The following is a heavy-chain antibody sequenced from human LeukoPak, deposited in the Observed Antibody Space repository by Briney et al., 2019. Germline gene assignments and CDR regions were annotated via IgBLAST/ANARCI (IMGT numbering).Heavy chain of an antibody. CDR3: AKPLFDDYVWGSSPHP. D-gene: IGHD3-16*01. CDR2: IGGSGGST. CDR1: GFTFSSYA. V-gene: IGHV3-23*01. Sequence: PGGSLRLSCAASGFTFSSYAMSWVRQAPGKGLEWVSAIGGSGGSTYYADSVKGRFTISRDNSKNTLYLQMNSLRAEDTAVYYCAKPLFDDYVWGSSPHPWGQGTLVTVSS. J-gene: IGHJ5*02.